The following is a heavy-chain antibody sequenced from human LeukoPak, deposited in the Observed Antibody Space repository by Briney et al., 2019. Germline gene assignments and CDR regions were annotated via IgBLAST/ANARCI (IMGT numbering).Heavy chain of an antibody. J-gene: IGHJ6*02. Sequence: AASVKVSCKASGGTFSSYAISWVRQAPGQGLEWMGGIIPIFGTANYAQKFQGRVTITADESTSTAYMEVSSLRSEDTAVYYCASGYSYGRYDYYYYGMDVWGQGTTVTVSS. CDR3: ASGYSYGRYDYYYYGMDV. CDR1: GGTFSSYA. V-gene: IGHV1-69*01. CDR2: IIPIFGTA. D-gene: IGHD5-18*01.